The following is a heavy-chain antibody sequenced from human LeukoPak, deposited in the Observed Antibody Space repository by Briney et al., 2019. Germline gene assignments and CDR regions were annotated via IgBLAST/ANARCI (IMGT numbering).Heavy chain of an antibody. CDR3: ARDPIRITMIVVPRWAFDI. V-gene: IGHV4-39*07. Sequence: SETLSLTCTVSGGSINNRDYYWGWIRQPPGKGLEWIGNIYYSGSTHYSPSLKSRVTISVDTSKNHFSLKLSSVTAADTAVYYCARDPIRITMIVVPRWAFDIWGQGTMVTVSS. CDR1: GGSINNRDYY. D-gene: IGHD3-22*01. J-gene: IGHJ3*02. CDR2: IYYSGST.